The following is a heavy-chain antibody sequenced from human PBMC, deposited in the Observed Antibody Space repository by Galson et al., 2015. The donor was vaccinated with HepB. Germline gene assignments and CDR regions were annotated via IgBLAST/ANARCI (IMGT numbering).Heavy chain of an antibody. D-gene: IGHD6-19*01. CDR3: VRDEAVAVVGSFDI. J-gene: IGHJ3*02. CDR1: GFTFENYW. V-gene: IGHV3-7*01. CDR2: IKEDGSDK. Sequence: SLRLSCAASGFTFENYWMSWVRQAPGKGLEWVADIKEDGSDKYYVDSVKGRFTISRDNAKNSLYLQMNSLRAEDTAVYYCVRDEAVAVVGSFDIWGQGTMVTVSS.